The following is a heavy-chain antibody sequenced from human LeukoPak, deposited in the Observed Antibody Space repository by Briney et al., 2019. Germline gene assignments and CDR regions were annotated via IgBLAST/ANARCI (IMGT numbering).Heavy chain of an antibody. CDR1: GDSISNYD. CDR2: VYTSGIT. V-gene: IGHV4-4*07. CDR3: ARRSAENAFDI. J-gene: IGHJ3*02. Sequence: SETLSLTCTVSGDSISNYDWSWIRRPAGKGLEWIGRVYTSGITNYNPSLKSRVSMSLDTSKNQFSLRLSSVTAADTAVYCCARRSAENAFDIWGQGTMVTVSS.